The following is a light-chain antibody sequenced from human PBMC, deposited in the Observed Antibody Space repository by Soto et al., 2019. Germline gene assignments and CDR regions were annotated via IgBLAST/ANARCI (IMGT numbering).Light chain of an antibody. J-gene: IGLJ3*02. CDR2: EVS. CDR3: SSLTTSDTWV. CDR1: SSDVGGYNY. Sequence: QSVLTQPASVSGSPGQSITISCTGTSSDVGGYNYVSWYQQHPGKAPKLIIYEVSNRPSGVSNRFSGSKSGNTASLTISGLQAEDEADYFCSSLTTSDTWVIGGGTQLTVL. V-gene: IGLV2-14*01.